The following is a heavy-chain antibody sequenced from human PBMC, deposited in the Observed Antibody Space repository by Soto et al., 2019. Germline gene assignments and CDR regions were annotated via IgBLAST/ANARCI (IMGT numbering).Heavy chain of an antibody. CDR1: GGTFSSYT. Sequence: QVQLVQSGAEVKKPGSSVKVSCKASGGTFSSYTISWVRQAPGQGLEWMGRIIPILGIANYAQKFQGRVTITADKSTSTAYMGLSSRGSEDTAVYYCARGGGDYYGSGSYRFDYWGQGTLVTVSS. CDR3: ARGGGDYYGSGSYRFDY. J-gene: IGHJ4*02. D-gene: IGHD3-10*01. V-gene: IGHV1-69*02. CDR2: IIPILGIA.